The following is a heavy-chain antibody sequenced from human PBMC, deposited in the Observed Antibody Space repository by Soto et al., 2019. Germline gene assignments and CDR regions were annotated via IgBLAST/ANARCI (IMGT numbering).Heavy chain of an antibody. CDR1: GFTVSSNY. V-gene: IGHV3-53*04. J-gene: IGHJ6*02. CDR2: IYSGGST. Sequence: GGSLRLSCAASGFTVSSNYMSWVRQAPGKGLEWVSVIYSGGSTYYADSVKGRFTISRHNSKNTLYLQMNSLRAEDTAVYYCARDGARNCSSTSCYYYYGMDVWGQGTTVTVSS. CDR3: ARDGARNCSSTSCYYYYGMDV. D-gene: IGHD2-2*01.